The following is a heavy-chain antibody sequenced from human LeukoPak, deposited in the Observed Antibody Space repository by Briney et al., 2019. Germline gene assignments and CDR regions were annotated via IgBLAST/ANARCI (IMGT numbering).Heavy chain of an antibody. CDR3: AKSNGCGLVDI. CDR1: GGSISINNYY. Sequence: SETLSLTCTVSGGSISINNYYWAWIRQPPGKGLEWIANIYYSGSTYYNPSLKSRVTISIDTSKNQFSLKLTSVTAADTAVYYCAKSNGCGLVDIWGQGTMVTVSS. D-gene: IGHD2-21*01. J-gene: IGHJ3*02. V-gene: IGHV4-39*07. CDR2: IYYSGST.